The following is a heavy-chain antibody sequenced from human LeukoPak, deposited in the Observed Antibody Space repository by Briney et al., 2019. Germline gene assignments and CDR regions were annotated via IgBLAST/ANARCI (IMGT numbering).Heavy chain of an antibody. V-gene: IGHV3-30*04. CDR2: ISYDGSNK. CDR3: ARDDEYSVSKSFDY. CDR1: GFTFSSYA. Sequence: PGGSLRLSCAASGFTFSSYAMHWVRQAPGKGLEWVAVISYDGSNKYYADSVKGRFTISRDNSKNTLYLQMNSLRAEDTAVYYCARDDEYSVSKSFDYWGQGTLVTVSS. D-gene: IGHD2-21*01. J-gene: IGHJ4*02.